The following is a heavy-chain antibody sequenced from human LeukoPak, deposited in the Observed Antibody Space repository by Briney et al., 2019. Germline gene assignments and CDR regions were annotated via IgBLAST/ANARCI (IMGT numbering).Heavy chain of an antibody. CDR2: ISWHSGTI. Sequence: GGTLRLSCAASGFTFSSYGMSWVRQAPGKGLEWVSGISWHSGTIDYADSVKGRFTISRDNAKNSLYLQMNSLRAEDTALYYCSKSESGSYYRPLDYWGQGTLVTVSS. V-gene: IGHV3-9*01. CDR1: GFTFSSYG. D-gene: IGHD1-26*01. CDR3: SKSESGSYYRPLDY. J-gene: IGHJ4*02.